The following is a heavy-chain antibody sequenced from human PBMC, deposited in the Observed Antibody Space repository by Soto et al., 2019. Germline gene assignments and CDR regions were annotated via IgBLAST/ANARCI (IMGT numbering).Heavy chain of an antibody. CDR2: ISGSLGSA. D-gene: IGHD3-10*01. V-gene: IGHV3-23*01. CDR3: AKDSGLPGFGLLIHAFDI. J-gene: IGHJ3*02. CDR1: GFTFNDYA. Sequence: EMLLLESGGDLGQPGGSLRLSCAVSGFTFNDYAMSWVRQAPGKGLEWVSTISGSLGSAFYAASVEGRFTISRDNSNNTLYLQMNSLRVEDTAIYYCAKDSGLPGFGLLIHAFDIWGHGTMVTVSS.